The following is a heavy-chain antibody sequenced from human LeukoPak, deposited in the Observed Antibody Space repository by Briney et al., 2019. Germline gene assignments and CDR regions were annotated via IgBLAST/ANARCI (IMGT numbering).Heavy chain of an antibody. CDR2: ISWDGGST. Sequence: GGSLRLSCAASGFSFDEYAMHWVRQAQGKGLEWVSLISWDGGSTNYADSVKGRFTIFRDNRKNSLYLQMNSLRAEDTALYYCAKDPVGYGGNYFDYWGQGTLVTVSS. CDR3: AKDPVGYGGNYFDY. J-gene: IGHJ4*02. V-gene: IGHV3-43D*03. CDR1: GFSFDEYA. D-gene: IGHD4-23*01.